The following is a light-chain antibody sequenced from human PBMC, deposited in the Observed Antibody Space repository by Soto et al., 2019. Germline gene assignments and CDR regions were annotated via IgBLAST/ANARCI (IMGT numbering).Light chain of an antibody. Sequence: DIQMTHSPSSLSASIGDRVTITCRASQSISSFLNWYQQKPGKPPKLLIYAASSLESGVPSRFSGSGSGTDFTLTISSLQPEDFASYYCQQSFSSPPKYTFGQGTKLEIK. J-gene: IGKJ2*01. CDR1: QSISSF. CDR2: AAS. V-gene: IGKV1-39*01. CDR3: QQSFSSPPKYT.